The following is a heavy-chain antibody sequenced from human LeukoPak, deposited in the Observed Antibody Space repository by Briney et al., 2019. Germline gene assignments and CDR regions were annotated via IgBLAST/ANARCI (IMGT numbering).Heavy chain of an antibody. J-gene: IGHJ4*02. CDR1: GFTFSSYG. CDR2: ISYDGSNK. V-gene: IGHV3-30*18. CDR3: AKPSWPYDSSGPYYFDY. Sequence: PGRSLRLSCAASGFTFSSYGMHWVRQAPGKGLEWVAVISYDGSNKYYADSVKGRFTISRDNSKNTLYLQMNSLRAEDTAVYYCAKPSWPYDSSGPYYFDYWGQGTLVTVSS. D-gene: IGHD3-22*01.